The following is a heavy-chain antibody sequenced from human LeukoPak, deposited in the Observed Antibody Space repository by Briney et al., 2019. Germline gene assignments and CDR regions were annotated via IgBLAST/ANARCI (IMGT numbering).Heavy chain of an antibody. D-gene: IGHD2-21*02. CDR2: FSGSGVGT. CDR3: AKGDSYCGGDCYPD. J-gene: IGHJ4*02. V-gene: IGHV3-23*01. Sequence: GGSLRLSCAASGFTFSSYAMSWVRRAPGKGLEWVSSFSGSGVGTYYADSVKGRFTISRDNSKNTLYLQMNSLRAEDTAVYYCAKGDSYCGGDCYPDWGQGTLVTVSS. CDR1: GFTFSSYA.